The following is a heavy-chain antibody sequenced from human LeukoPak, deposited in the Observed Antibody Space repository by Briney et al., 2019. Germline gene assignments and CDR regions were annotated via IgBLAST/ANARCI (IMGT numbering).Heavy chain of an antibody. V-gene: IGHV1-69*01. CDR3: ARDRDYYDSRGGFDY. J-gene: IGHJ4*02. CDR1: GGTFSSYA. CDR2: IIPIFGTA. D-gene: IGHD3-22*01. Sequence: SVKVSCKASGGTFSSYAINWVRQAPGQGLEWMGGIIPIFGTANYAQKFQGRVTITADESTSTAYMELSSLRSEDTAVYYCARDRDYYDSRGGFDYWGQGTLVTVSS.